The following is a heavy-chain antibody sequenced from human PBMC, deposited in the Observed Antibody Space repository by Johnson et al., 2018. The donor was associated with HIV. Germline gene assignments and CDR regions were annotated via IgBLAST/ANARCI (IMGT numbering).Heavy chain of an antibody. J-gene: IGHJ3*02. V-gene: IGHV3-30-3*01. CDR1: GFTFSNAW. CDR3: ARERNMIVVDDDAFDI. CDR2: ISYDGSNK. Sequence: QVQLVESGGGLVQPGGSLRLSCAASGFTFSNAWMSWVRQAPGKGLEWVAVISYDGSNKYYADSVKGRFTISRDNSKNTLYLQMNSLRAEDTAVYYCARERNMIVVDDDAFDIWGQGTMVTVSS. D-gene: IGHD3-22*01.